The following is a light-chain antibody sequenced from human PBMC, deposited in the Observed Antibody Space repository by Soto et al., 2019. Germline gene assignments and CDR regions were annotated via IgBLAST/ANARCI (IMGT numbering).Light chain of an antibody. V-gene: IGLV2-23*02. Sequence: HCVLTQPASVSGAAVQASTISSTGTSSDVGSYNLVSWYQQHPGKAPKLMIYEVTKRPSGVSNRFSGSKSGNTASLTISGLQAEDEADYYCCSYAGSSTFLYVFGTGTKVTVL. CDR2: EVT. J-gene: IGLJ1*01. CDR3: CSYAGSSTFLYV. CDR1: SSDVGSYNL.